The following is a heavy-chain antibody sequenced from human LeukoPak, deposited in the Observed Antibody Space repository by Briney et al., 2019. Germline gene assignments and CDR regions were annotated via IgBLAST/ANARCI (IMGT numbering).Heavy chain of an antibody. J-gene: IGHJ3*02. CDR3: ARGASDCSSTSCSPGDAFDI. Sequence: ASVKVSCKASGYTFTSYDINWVRQATGQGLEWMGWMNPNSGNTGYAQKFQGRVTMTRNTSISTAYMELSSLRSDDTAVYYCARGASDCSSTSCSPGDAFDIWGQGTMVTVSS. D-gene: IGHD2-2*01. CDR1: GYTFTSYD. V-gene: IGHV1-8*01. CDR2: MNPNSGNT.